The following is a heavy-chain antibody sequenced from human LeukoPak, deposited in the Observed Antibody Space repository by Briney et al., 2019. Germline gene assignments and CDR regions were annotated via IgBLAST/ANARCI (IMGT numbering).Heavy chain of an antibody. Sequence: GGSLRLSCAASGFAFSNFWMHWVRQAPGKGLVWVSQITADGSETTYADSVRGRFTILRDNAKNTLFLQMNSLRDEDTAVYYRARYGSGSYLKDPFDHWGQGTLVTVSS. D-gene: IGHD3-10*01. J-gene: IGHJ4*02. CDR2: ITADGSET. CDR1: GFAFSNFW. CDR3: ARYGSGSYLKDPFDH. V-gene: IGHV3-74*01.